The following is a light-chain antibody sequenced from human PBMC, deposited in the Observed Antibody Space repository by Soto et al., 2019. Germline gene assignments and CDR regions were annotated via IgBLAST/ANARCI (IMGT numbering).Light chain of an antibody. Sequence: QSVLTQPPSVSGAPGQRVTISCTGSSSNIGAPYDVHWYQQLPGTAPKLLIYANNNRPSGVPDRFSGAKSGTSASLAITGVQAEDEAEYYCQSYDTSLTAWVFGGGTKVTVL. CDR3: QSYDTSLTAWV. J-gene: IGLJ3*02. CDR2: ANN. V-gene: IGLV1-40*01. CDR1: SSNIGAPYD.